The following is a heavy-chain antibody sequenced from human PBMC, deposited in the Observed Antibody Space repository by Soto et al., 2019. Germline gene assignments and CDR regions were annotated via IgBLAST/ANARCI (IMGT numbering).Heavy chain of an antibody. CDR1: GDSISGYY. V-gene: IGHV4-59*01. D-gene: IGHD5-18*01. Sequence: SETLSLTCTVSGDSISGYYWSWIRQPPGKGLEWIGFIYYSGSANYNSSLKSRVTISVDRSKSQFPLKVSSVTAADTAVYYCARAGNSYATGWFDPWGQGTLVTVSS. J-gene: IGHJ5*02. CDR2: IYYSGSA. CDR3: ARAGNSYATGWFDP.